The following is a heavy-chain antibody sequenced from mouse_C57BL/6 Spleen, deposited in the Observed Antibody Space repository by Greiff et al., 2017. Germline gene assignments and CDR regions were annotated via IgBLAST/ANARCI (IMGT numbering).Heavy chain of an antibody. CDR3: TRNCGSSYPDIDY. CDR2: ISSGGDYI. V-gene: IGHV5-9-1*02. CDR1: GFTFSSYA. J-gene: IGHJ2*01. D-gene: IGHD1-1*01. Sequence: EVQGVESGEGLVKPGGSLKLSCAASGFTFSSYAMSWVRQTPEKRLEWVAYISSGGDYIYYADTVKGRFTISRDNARNTLYLQMNSMKSKNTAMYYCTRNCGSSYPDIDYWGQGTTLTVSS.